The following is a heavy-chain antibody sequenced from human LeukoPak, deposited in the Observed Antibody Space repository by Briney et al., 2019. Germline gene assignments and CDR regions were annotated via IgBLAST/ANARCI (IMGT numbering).Heavy chain of an antibody. J-gene: IGHJ3*02. CDR1: GFTFDDYA. V-gene: IGHV3-9*03. D-gene: IGHD6-19*01. CDR3: AKGTRAVAGTDAFDI. Sequence: PGRSLRLSCAASGFTFDDYAMHWVRQAPGKGLEWVSGISWNSFNIDYADSVKGRFTISRDNAKNSLFLQMNTLRAEDMALYYCAKGTRAVAGTDAFDIWGQGTMVTASS. CDR2: ISWNSFNI.